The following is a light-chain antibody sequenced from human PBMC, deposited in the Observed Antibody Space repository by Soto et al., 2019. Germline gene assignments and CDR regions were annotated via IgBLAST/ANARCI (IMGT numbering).Light chain of an antibody. Sequence: QSALTQPRSVSGSPGQSVTISCNGSSSAVGGSKFVSCYQQHPVKAPKLVIYDVTKRPSGVPDRFSGSKSGNTASLTIAGLQADDDADYYCCSYAGNSLWVFGGGTKLTVL. V-gene: IGLV2-11*01. CDR3: CSYAGNSLWV. CDR2: DVT. J-gene: IGLJ3*02. CDR1: SSAVGGSKF.